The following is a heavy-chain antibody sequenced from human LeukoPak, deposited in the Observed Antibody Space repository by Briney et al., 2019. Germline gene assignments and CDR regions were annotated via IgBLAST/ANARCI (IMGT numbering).Heavy chain of an antibody. CDR1: GFTFSSYG. CDR2: ISYDGSNK. D-gene: IGHD5-18*01. CDR3: AKDDGYSYATIDY. V-gene: IGHV3-30*18. Sequence: GGPLRLSCAASGFTFSSYGMHWVRQAPGKGLEWVAVISYDGSNKYYADSVKGRFTISRDNSKNTLYLQMNSLRAEDTAVYYCAKDDGYSYATIDYWGQGTLVTVSS. J-gene: IGHJ4*02.